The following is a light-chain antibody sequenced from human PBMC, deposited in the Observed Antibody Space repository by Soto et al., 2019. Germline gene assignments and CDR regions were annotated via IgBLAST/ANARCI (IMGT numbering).Light chain of an antibody. J-gene: IGKJ1*01. CDR2: DAS. Sequence: EIVLTQSPATLYLSPGERATLSCRASQSVSSYLAWYQQKPGQAPRLLSYDASNMATDIPARFSGSGSGTDFTLTISSLEPEDFAVYYCLQRSGWPWTFGQGTRVEIK. CDR3: LQRSGWPWT. V-gene: IGKV3-11*01. CDR1: QSVSSY.